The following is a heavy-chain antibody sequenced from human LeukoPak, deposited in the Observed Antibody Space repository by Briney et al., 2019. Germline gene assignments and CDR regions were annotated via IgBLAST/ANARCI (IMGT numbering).Heavy chain of an antibody. J-gene: IGHJ3*02. D-gene: IGHD2-21*02. Sequence: ASETLSLTCTVSGGSISSYYWSWIRQPPGKGLEWIGYIYYSGSTNYNPSLKSRATISVDTSKNQFSLKLSSVTAADTAVYYCARGYCGGDCYSVDAFDIWGQGTMVTVSS. V-gene: IGHV4-59*01. CDR2: IYYSGST. CDR3: ARGYCGGDCYSVDAFDI. CDR1: GGSISSYY.